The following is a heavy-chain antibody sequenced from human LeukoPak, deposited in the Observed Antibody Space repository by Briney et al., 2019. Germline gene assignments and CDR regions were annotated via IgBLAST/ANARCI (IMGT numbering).Heavy chain of an antibody. CDR2: INHSGIT. V-gene: IGHV4-38-2*02. J-gene: IGHJ4*02. CDR1: SYSISSGYY. Sequence: PSETLSLTCTVSSYSISSGYYWGWIRQSPRKGLEWIASINHSGITYYNPSLKSRVTISVDTSKNQFSLKLTSVTAADTAVYYCGRDRPTGYYDYWGQGILVTVSS. CDR3: GRDRPTGYYDY. D-gene: IGHD3-9*01.